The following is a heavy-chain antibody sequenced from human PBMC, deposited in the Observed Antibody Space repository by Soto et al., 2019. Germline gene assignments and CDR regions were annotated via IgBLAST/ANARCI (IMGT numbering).Heavy chain of an antibody. Sequence: EVQLVESGGGLVLPGGSLRLSCAASGFTFSSLWMSWVRQAPGKGLEWVANITPDGSDQYYVDSVKGRFTISRDNARNSLYLQMNSLRGDDTSVYYCTRAGGSYYFDFWGQGTLVTVSA. CDR1: GFTFSSLW. CDR2: ITPDGSDQ. J-gene: IGHJ4*02. V-gene: IGHV3-7*01. CDR3: TRAGGSYYFDF. D-gene: IGHD3-10*01.